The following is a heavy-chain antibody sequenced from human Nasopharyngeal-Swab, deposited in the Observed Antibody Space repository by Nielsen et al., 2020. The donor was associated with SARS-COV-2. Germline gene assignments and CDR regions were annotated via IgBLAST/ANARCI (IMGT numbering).Heavy chain of an antibody. Sequence: RQAPGKGLEWIGSIYHSGSPYYNPSLKSPVTISVDTSKNQFSLKLSSVTAADTAVYYCARDGYGDYGLDYWGQGTLVTVSS. CDR2: IYHSGSP. CDR3: ARDGYGDYGLDY. J-gene: IGHJ4*02. D-gene: IGHD4-17*01. V-gene: IGHV4-38-2*02.